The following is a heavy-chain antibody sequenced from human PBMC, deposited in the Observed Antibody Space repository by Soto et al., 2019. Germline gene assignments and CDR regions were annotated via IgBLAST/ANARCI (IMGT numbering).Heavy chain of an antibody. Sequence: QVQLVESGGGVVQPGGSLRLSCAASGFTFSSYGMHWVRQAPGKGLEWVAVIWYDGSNKYYADSVKGRFTISRDNSKNTLYLQMNSLRAEDTAVYYCARSLPVVVTAADAFDIWGQGTMVTVSS. CDR2: IWYDGSNK. V-gene: IGHV3-33*01. J-gene: IGHJ3*02. D-gene: IGHD2-21*02. CDR1: GFTFSSYG. CDR3: ARSLPVVVTAADAFDI.